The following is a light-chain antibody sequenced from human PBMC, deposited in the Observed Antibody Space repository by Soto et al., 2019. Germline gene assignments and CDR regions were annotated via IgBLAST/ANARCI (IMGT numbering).Light chain of an antibody. CDR2: GAS. J-gene: IGKJ1*01. Sequence: EIVLTQSPGTLSLSPGERATLSCRASQSVSSSYLAWYQQKPGQAPRLLIYGASSRATGIPDRFSGSGSGTDFTLTISRLEPEDFAVYYCQQYCSWPLVTFGQGTKVEIK. CDR3: QQYCSWPLVT. CDR1: QSVSSSY. V-gene: IGKV3-20*01.